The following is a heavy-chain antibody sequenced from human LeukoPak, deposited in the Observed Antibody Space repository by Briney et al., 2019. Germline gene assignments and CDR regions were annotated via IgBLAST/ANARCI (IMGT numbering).Heavy chain of an antibody. J-gene: IGHJ3*02. Sequence: SETLSLTCTVSGGSISTYYWNWIRQPPGKGLEWIGSIYHSGSTYYNPSLKSRVTISVDTSKNQFSLKLSSVTAADTAVYYCARASDLGYCSGGSCYKPFDAFDIWGQGTMVTVSS. CDR1: GGSISTYY. CDR3: ARASDLGYCSGGSCYKPFDAFDI. V-gene: IGHV4-59*08. D-gene: IGHD2-15*01. CDR2: IYHSGST.